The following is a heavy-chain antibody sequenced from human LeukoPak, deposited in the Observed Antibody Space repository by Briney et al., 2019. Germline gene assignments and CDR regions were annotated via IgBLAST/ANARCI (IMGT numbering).Heavy chain of an antibody. D-gene: IGHD2-2*01. V-gene: IGHV3-7*03. Sequence: GGSLRLSCAASGFSLSNYWMNWVRQAPGKGLEWVANIKQDGSEKNYVDSVKGRFTISRDNSKNTLYLQMNSLRAEDTAVYYCAKDRVVPMGGLVVRYFDYWGQGTLVTVSS. CDR3: AKDRVVPMGGLVVRYFDY. CDR1: GFSLSNYW. J-gene: IGHJ4*02. CDR2: IKQDGSEK.